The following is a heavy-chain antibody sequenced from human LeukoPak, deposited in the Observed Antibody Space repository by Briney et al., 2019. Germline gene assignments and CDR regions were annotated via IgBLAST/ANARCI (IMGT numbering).Heavy chain of an antibody. V-gene: IGHV3-21*01. D-gene: IGHD2-15*01. Sequence: PGGSLRLSCAASGFTFSSYSMNWVRQAPGEGLEWVSSISSGSSYIYYADSVKGRFTISRDNAKNSLYLQMNSQRAEDTAVYYCARDLGSVVVVVAATQAFDYWGQGTLVTVSS. J-gene: IGHJ4*02. CDR1: GFTFSSYS. CDR3: ARDLGSVVVVVAATQAFDY. CDR2: ISSGSSYI.